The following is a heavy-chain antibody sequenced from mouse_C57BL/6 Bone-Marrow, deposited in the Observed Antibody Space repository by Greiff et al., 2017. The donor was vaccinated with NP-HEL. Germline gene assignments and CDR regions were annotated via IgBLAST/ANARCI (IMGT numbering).Heavy chain of an antibody. D-gene: IGHD2-4*01. J-gene: IGHJ3*01. Sequence: EVQLQQSGTVLARPGASVKMSCKTSGYTFTSYWMHWVKQRPGQGLEWIGAIYPGNSDTSYNQKFKGKAKLTAVTSASTAYMELSSLTNEDSAVYYYASHYDYTWFAYWGRGNLVTVSA. CDR3: ASHYDYTWFAY. CDR2: IYPGNSDT. V-gene: IGHV1-5*01. CDR1: GYTFTSYW.